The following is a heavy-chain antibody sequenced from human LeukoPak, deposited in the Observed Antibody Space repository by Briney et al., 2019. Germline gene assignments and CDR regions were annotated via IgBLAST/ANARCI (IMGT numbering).Heavy chain of an antibody. CDR1: GYTFTSYG. Sequence: ASVKVSCKASGYTFTSYGISWVRQAPGQGLEWMGWISAYNGNTNYAQKLQGRVTMTTDTSTSTAYMELRSLRSDDTAVYYCARDLNTEIGGSYYVFDYWGQGTLVTVSS. J-gene: IGHJ4*02. CDR2: ISAYNGNT. CDR3: ARDLNTEIGGSYYVFDY. V-gene: IGHV1-18*01. D-gene: IGHD1-26*01.